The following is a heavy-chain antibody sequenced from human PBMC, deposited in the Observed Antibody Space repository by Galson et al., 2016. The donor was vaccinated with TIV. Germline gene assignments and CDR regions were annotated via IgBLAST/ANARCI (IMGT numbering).Heavy chain of an antibody. CDR2: IDWDDDK. D-gene: IGHD3-22*01. CDR1: GLSLNTDGMC. Sequence: PALVKPTQTLTLTCTFSGLSLNTDGMCVNWIRQPPGKALEWLARIDWDDDKSYTSSLKTRLTISKDTSKNQVVLRMTNMDPVDTATYYCARISGYYDHSGHFIPRSFDYWGQGTPVTVSS. V-gene: IGHV2-70*11. J-gene: IGHJ4*02. CDR3: ARISGYYDHSGHFIPRSFDY.